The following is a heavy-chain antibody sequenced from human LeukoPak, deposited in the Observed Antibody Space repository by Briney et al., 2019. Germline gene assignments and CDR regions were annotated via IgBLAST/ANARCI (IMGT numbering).Heavy chain of an antibody. J-gene: IGHJ4*02. Sequence: NGGTAHYAASVKGRFTISRDNSKNTLYLQMNSLRAEDTAVYYCARDPASGYFDYWGQGTLVTVSS. D-gene: IGHD1-26*01. V-gene: IGHV3-64*04. CDR2: NGGTA. CDR3: ARDPASGYFDY.